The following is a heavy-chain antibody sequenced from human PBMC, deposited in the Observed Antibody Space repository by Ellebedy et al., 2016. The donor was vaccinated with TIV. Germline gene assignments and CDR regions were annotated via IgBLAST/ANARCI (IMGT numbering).Heavy chain of an antibody. Sequence: PGGSLRLSCEGFRFTVSSNFMTWVRQAPGKGLEWVSGIDSGGKTFYADSVKGRFTISRDNSKNTVFLQMNSLRPEETAVYYCAAWLRFGDLVPFDPWGQGTLVTVSS. CDR1: RFTVSSNF. V-gene: IGHV3-66*01. CDR2: IDSGGKT. CDR3: AAWLRFGDLVPFDP. D-gene: IGHD3-10*01. J-gene: IGHJ5*02.